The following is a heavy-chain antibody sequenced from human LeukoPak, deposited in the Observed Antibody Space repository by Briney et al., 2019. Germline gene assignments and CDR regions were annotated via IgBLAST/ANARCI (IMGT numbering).Heavy chain of an antibody. CDR1: GYSISSGYY. J-gene: IGHJ4*02. Sequence: SETLSLTCAVSGYSISSGYYWGWIRQPPGKGLEWIGTIYHNGNTYYNPSLKSRVTISVDTSKNQFSLKLSSVTAADTAVYYCARVRYSYGDSDYWGQGTLVTVSS. V-gene: IGHV4-38-2*01. CDR3: ARVRYSYGDSDY. CDR2: IYHNGNT. D-gene: IGHD5-18*01.